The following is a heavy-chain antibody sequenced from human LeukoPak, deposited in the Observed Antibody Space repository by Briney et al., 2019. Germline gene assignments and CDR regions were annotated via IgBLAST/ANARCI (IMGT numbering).Heavy chain of an antibody. V-gene: IGHV4-38-2*02. CDR1: GYSISSGYY. D-gene: IGHD4-17*01. CDR3: ARESGPYLGYGDYVDY. J-gene: IGHJ4*02. CDR2: IYHSGST. Sequence: PWETLSLTCAVSGYSISSGYYWGWIRQPPGKGLEWIGSIYHSGSTYYNPSLKSRVTISVDTSKNQFSLKLSSVTAADTAVYYCARESGPYLGYGDYVDYWGQGTLVTVSS.